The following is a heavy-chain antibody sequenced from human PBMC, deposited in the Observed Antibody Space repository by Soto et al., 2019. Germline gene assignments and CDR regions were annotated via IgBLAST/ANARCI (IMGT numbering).Heavy chain of an antibody. CDR2: TYYRSKWYN. Sequence: QSPSRGLEWLGRTYYRSKWYNDYAVSVKSRITINPDTSKNQLSLQLNSVTPEDTAVYYCARVVAGARYPLNWFDSWGQGTLVTVSS. J-gene: IGHJ5*01. D-gene: IGHD6-13*01. V-gene: IGHV6-1*01. CDR3: ARVVAGARYPLNWFDS.